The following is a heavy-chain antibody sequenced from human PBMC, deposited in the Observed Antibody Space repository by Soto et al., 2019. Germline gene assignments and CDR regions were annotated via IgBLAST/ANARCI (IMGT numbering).Heavy chain of an antibody. CDR2: IYSSGST. CDR3: ARPSVYCSGGSCYYPVDYYYGMDV. Sequence: SETLSLTCTVSGDSISGSTYYWNWIRQHPGKGLEWIGYIYSSGSTYYNPSLKSRLTMSVDTSKNQFSLRLSSVTAADTAVYYCARPSVYCSGGSCYYPVDYYYGMDVWGQGTTVTVSS. CDR1: GDSISGSTYY. J-gene: IGHJ6*02. D-gene: IGHD2-15*01. V-gene: IGHV4-39*01.